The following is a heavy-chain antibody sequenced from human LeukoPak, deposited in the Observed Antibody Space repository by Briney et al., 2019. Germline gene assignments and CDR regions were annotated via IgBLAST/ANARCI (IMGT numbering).Heavy chain of an antibody. Sequence: ASVKVSCKASGYTFTGYYVHWVRQAPGQGLEGMGWINPQSGGTNYAQKFQGRVTMTRDTSISTAYMELRRLRSDDTAVYYCASTLNTPGSCWGRGTLVIVSS. V-gene: IGHV1-2*02. D-gene: IGHD6-13*01. J-gene: IGHJ4*02. CDR1: GYTFTGYY. CDR3: ASTLNTPGSC. CDR2: INPQSGGT.